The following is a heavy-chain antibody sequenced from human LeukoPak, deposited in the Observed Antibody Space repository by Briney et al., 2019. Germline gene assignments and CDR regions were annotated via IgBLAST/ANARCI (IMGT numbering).Heavy chain of an antibody. Sequence: SETLSLTCAVYGGPFSGYYWSWIRQPPGKGLEWIGEINHSGSTNYNPSLKSRVTISVDTSKNQFSLKLSSVTAADTAVYYCARFHTYYYDTDYWGQGTLVTVSS. J-gene: IGHJ4*02. D-gene: IGHD3-22*01. CDR3: ARFHTYYYDTDY. CDR1: GGPFSGYY. V-gene: IGHV4-34*01. CDR2: INHSGST.